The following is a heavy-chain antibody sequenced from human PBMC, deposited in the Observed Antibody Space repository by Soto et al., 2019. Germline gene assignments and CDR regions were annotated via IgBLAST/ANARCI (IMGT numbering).Heavy chain of an antibody. CDR1: GYTFTGYY. V-gene: IGHV1-2*04. CDR2: INPNSGGT. Sequence: ASVKVSCKASGYTFTGYYMHWVRQAPGQGLEWMGWINPNSGGTNYAQKFQGWVTMTRDTSISTAYMELSRLRSDDTAVYYCARRGPYGDLLNAFDIWGQGTMVTVSS. CDR3: ARRGPYGDLLNAFDI. J-gene: IGHJ3*02. D-gene: IGHD4-17*01.